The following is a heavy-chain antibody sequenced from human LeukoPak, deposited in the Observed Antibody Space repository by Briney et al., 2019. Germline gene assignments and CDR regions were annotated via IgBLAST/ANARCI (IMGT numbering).Heavy chain of an antibody. D-gene: IGHD6-19*01. Sequence: ASVKVSCKASGYTFTSDGISWVRQAPGQGLEWMGWISAYNGNTNYAQKLQGRVTMTTDTSTSTAYMELRSLRSDDTAVYYCASQAVATNDWFDHWGQGTLVTVSS. V-gene: IGHV1-18*01. CDR3: ASQAVATNDWFDH. CDR1: GYTFTSDG. CDR2: ISAYNGNT. J-gene: IGHJ5*02.